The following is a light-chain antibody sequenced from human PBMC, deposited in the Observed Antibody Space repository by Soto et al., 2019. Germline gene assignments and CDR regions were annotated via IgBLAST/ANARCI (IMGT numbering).Light chain of an antibody. J-gene: IGLJ1*01. Sequence: QSALTQPPSASGSPGQSVTISCTGTSIDVGGYNYVSWYQHHPGKAPKLIIYEVTKRPSGVPDRFSGSKSGNTASLTVSGLQAEDEADYYCCSYADIIYVFGTGTKVTVL. CDR3: CSYADIIYV. CDR2: EVT. CDR1: SIDVGGYNY. V-gene: IGLV2-8*01.